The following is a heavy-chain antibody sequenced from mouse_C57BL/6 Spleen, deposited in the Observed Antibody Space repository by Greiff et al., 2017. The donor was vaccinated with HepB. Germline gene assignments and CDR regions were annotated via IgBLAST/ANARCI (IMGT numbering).Heavy chain of an antibody. CDR3: ARYYYGSSSYWYFDV. V-gene: IGHV1-50*01. D-gene: IGHD1-1*01. CDR1: GYTFTSYW. CDR2: IDPSDSYT. J-gene: IGHJ1*03. Sequence: QVQLQQPGAELVKPGASVKLSCKASGYTFTSYWMQWVKQRPGQGLEWIGEIDPSDSYTNYNQKFKGKATLPVDTSSSTAYMQLSSLTSEDSAVYYCARYYYGSSSYWYFDVWGTGTTVTVSS.